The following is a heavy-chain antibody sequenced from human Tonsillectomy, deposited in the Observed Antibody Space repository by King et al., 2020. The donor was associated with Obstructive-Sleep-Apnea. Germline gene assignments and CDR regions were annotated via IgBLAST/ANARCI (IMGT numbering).Heavy chain of an antibody. CDR2: IRYDGSNK. CDR3: AKASGPDLDY. J-gene: IGHJ4*02. V-gene: IGHV3-30*02. Sequence: VQLVESGGGVVQPGRSLRLSCAASGFTFSSYGMHWVRQAPGKGLEWVAFIRYDGSNKNYADSVKGRFSISRDNSKNTLYLQMSSLRAEDTAVYYCAKASGPDLDYWGQGTPVTVSS. CDR1: GFTFSSYG.